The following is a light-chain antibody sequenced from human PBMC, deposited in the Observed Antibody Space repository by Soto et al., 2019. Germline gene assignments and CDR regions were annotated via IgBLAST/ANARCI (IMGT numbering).Light chain of an antibody. CDR2: GAS. Sequence: ENVLTQSPGTLSLSPGERATLSCRASQSVSSSYLTWYQQKPGQAPRLLIYGASSRATDIPDRSSGSGSGTDFTLTISRLEPEDFAVYYCQQYDSSPVTFGQGTKLEIK. CDR3: QQYDSSPVT. CDR1: QSVSSSY. J-gene: IGKJ2*01. V-gene: IGKV3-20*01.